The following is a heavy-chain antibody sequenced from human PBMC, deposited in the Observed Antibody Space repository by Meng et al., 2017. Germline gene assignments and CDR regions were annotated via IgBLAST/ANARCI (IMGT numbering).Heavy chain of an antibody. CDR1: GYTFTGFY. D-gene: IGHD6-13*01. J-gene: IGHJ6*02. Sequence: ASVKVSCKASGYTFTGFYIHWMRQAPGQGLEWMGWINPNSGGTDYAQKFQGRVTMTRDTSISTAYMELSRLTSDDTAVYYCARDIAAAGTDYYYYGMDVWGQGTTVTVSS. CDR3: ARDIAAAGTDYYYYGMDV. CDR2: INPNSGGT. V-gene: IGHV1-2*02.